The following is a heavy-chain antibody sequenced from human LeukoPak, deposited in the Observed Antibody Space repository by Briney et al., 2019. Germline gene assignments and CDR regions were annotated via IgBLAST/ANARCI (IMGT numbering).Heavy chain of an antibody. CDR3: ARDFPRITRDAFDI. CDR1: GFTFSSYG. J-gene: IGHJ3*02. Sequence: QPGRSLRLSCAASGFTFSSYGMHRVRQAPGKGLEWVAVIWYDGSNKYYADSVKGRFTISRDNSKNTLYLQMNSLRAEDTAVYYCARDFPRITRDAFDIWGQGTMVTVSS. D-gene: IGHD3-16*01. V-gene: IGHV3-33*01. CDR2: IWYDGSNK.